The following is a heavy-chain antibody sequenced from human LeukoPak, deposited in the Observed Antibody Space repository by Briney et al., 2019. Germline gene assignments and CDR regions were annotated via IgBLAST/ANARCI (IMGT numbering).Heavy chain of an antibody. V-gene: IGHV3-23*01. D-gene: IGHD4-11*01. CDR1: GFTFSSYA. CDR2: ISGSGAST. Sequence: GGSLSLSCAASGFTFSSYAMSWVRQAPGKGLEWVSAISGSGASTSYADSVKGRFTISRDNSKNTLYLQMNSLRAEDTAVYYCARDRDYSNTERGFDYWGQGTLVTVSS. CDR3: ARDRDYSNTERGFDY. J-gene: IGHJ4*02.